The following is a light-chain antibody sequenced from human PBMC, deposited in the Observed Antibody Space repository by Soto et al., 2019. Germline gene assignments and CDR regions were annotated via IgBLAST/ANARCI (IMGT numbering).Light chain of an antibody. J-gene: IGKJ5*01. CDR2: DAS. Sequence: EIVMTQAPATLSVSPGKRATLSCRASQSVSSDLAWYQQRPGQAPRLLIYDASTRATGTPARVSGSGSGTDFTLTISSLQSEDFAVYYCQQYNKWTSLTFGQETRLEI. V-gene: IGKV3-15*01. CDR3: QQYNKWTSLT. CDR1: QSVSSD.